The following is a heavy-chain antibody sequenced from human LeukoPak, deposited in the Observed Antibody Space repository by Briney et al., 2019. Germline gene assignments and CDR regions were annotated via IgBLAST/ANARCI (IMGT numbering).Heavy chain of an antibody. Sequence: SGPTLVNPSQTLSLTCTVSGGSIRSGDYYWSWIRQPPGKGLEWIGYIYYSGSTYYNPSLNSRVAMSVDTSKNQFSLKLSFVTAADTAVYYCARADYGSGSYNVVGWLGPWGQGTLVTVSS. CDR2: IYYSGST. CDR1: GGSIRSGDYY. CDR3: ARADYGSGSYNVVGWLGP. D-gene: IGHD3-10*01. J-gene: IGHJ5*02. V-gene: IGHV4-30-4*01.